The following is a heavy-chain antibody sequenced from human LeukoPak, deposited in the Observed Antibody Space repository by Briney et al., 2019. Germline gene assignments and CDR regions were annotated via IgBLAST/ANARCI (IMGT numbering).Heavy chain of an antibody. CDR3: ARMYSSSWYWGGYFDY. CDR1: GYTFTGYA. Sequence: GASVKVSCKASGYTFTGYAMHWVRQAPGQRLEWMGWINAGNGNTKYSQKFQGRVTVARDTSASTAYMELSSLRSEGTAVYYCARMYSSSWYWGGYFDYWGQGTLVTVSS. D-gene: IGHD6-13*01. CDR2: INAGNGNT. V-gene: IGHV1-3*01. J-gene: IGHJ4*02.